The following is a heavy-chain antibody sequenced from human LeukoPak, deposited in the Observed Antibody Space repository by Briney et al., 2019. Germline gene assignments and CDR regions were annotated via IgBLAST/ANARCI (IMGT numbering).Heavy chain of an antibody. V-gene: IGHV4-39*02. CDR1: GGSISSSSYY. D-gene: IGHD6-13*01. CDR2: IYYSGST. Sequence: SETLSLTCTVSGGSISSSSYYWGWIRQPPGKGLEWIGSIYYSGSTYYNPSLKSRVTISVDTSKNQFSLKLSSVTAADTAVYYCARDHSSSWYGMDVWGQGTTVTVSS. J-gene: IGHJ6*02. CDR3: ARDHSSSWYGMDV.